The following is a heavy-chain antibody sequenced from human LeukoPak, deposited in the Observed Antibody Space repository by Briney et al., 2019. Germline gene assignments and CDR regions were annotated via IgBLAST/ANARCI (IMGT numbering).Heavy chain of an antibody. CDR3: AKSDWFDP. Sequence: GGSLRLSCAASGFTLSGHWMHWFRQPPGRGLAWVSRNKYDGSESYYADSVKGRFTITRDNAKNTLYLQMNSLRVEDTAVYYCAKSDWFDPWGQGTLVTVSS. CDR2: NKYDGSES. J-gene: IGHJ5*02. V-gene: IGHV3-74*01. CDR1: GFTLSGHW.